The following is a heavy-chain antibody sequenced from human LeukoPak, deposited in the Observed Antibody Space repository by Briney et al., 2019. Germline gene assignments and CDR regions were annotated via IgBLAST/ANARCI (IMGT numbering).Heavy chain of an antibody. D-gene: IGHD2-8*01. Sequence: GGSLRLSCAASGLTFDEYTFHSVRQAPGKGLEWVSLISRDGGSTYYADSVKGRFTISRDNSKNSLYLQMNSLRTEDTALYYCTKDRYCTTPTCPLDYWGQGTLVTVSS. V-gene: IGHV3-43*01. CDR1: GLTFDEYT. CDR3: TKDRYCTTPTCPLDY. J-gene: IGHJ4*02. CDR2: ISRDGGST.